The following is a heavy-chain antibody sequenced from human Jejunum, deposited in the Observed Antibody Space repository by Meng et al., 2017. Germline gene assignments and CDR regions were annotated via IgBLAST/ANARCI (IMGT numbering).Heavy chain of an antibody. CDR3: AHRLAYSTNYNVGWFDP. J-gene: IGHJ5*02. CDR2: IYWDDDK. D-gene: IGHD6-13*01. Sequence: QIILKESGPTLVKPTQTLTLTCTFSGFSLSTSGVGVGWIRQPPGKALECLALIYWDDDKRYNPSLKNRLTITKDTSKNQVVLTMTNMDPVDTATYYCAHRLAYSTNYNVGWFDPWGQGTLVTVSS. CDR1: GFSLSTSGVG. V-gene: IGHV2-5*02.